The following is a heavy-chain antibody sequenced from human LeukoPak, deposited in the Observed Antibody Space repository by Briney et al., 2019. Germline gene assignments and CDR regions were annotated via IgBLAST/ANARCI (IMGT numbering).Heavy chain of an antibody. D-gene: IGHD2-2*01. CDR1: GGSVSSPAYF. CDR2: INYSGSV. CDR3: ARGPVVVPAAMRVRWFDP. V-gene: IGHV4-39*01. Sequence: SETLSLTCTVSGGSVSSPAYFWSWNRQPPGKGLEWIATINYSGSVYYNPSLKSRVTISLDTSKNQFSLKLSSVTAADTAVYYCARGPVVVPAAMRVRWFDPWGQGTLVTVSS. J-gene: IGHJ5*02.